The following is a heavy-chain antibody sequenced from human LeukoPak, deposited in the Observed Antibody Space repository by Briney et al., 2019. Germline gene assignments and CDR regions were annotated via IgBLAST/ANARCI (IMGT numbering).Heavy chain of an antibody. CDR1: GLTFSSYE. D-gene: IGHD3-16*01. J-gene: IGHJ5*02. V-gene: IGHV3-48*03. CDR3: ARDGGYAYRTRAFGP. Sequence: GGSLRLSCAASGLTFSSYEMSWVRQAPGKGLEWISYISSDGSVRYYADSVKGRFTISRDNAKNSMYLQMNSLRADDTAIYYCARDGGYAYRTRAFGPRGQGTLVTVSS. CDR2: ISSDGSVR.